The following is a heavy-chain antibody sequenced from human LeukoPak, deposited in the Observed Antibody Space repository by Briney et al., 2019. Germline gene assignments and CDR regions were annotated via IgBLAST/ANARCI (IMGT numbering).Heavy chain of an antibody. J-gene: IGHJ6*03. CDR2: ISSSSSYI. CDR1: GFTFSSYS. D-gene: IGHD4-17*01. CDR3: ARDPTTTTDIYYYYYMDV. V-gene: IGHV3-21*01. Sequence: NPGGSLRLSCAASGFTFSSYSMNWVRQAPGKGVEWVSSISSSSSYIYYADSVKGRFTISRDNAKNSLYLQMNSLRAEDTAVYYCARDPTTTTDIYYYYYMDVWGKGTTVTVSS.